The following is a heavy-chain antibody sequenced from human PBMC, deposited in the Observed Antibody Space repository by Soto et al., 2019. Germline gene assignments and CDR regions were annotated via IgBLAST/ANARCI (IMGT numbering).Heavy chain of an antibody. CDR2: INPSGGST. D-gene: IGHD5-18*01. CDR3: ARAAAMVTVYYYYGMGV. J-gene: IGHJ6*02. V-gene: IGHV1-46*01. Sequence: ASVKVSCKASGYTFTSYYMHWVRQAPGQGLEWMGIINPSGGSTSYAQKFQGRVTMTRDTSTSTVYMELSSLRSEDTAVYYCARAAAMVTVYYYYGMGVWGRGTTVTVSS. CDR1: GYTFTSYY.